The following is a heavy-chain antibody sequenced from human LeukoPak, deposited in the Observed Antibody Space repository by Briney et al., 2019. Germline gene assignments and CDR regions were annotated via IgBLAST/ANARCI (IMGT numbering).Heavy chain of an antibody. J-gene: IGHJ4*02. D-gene: IGHD6-19*01. Sequence: GGSLRLSCVASGFTFSSYAMSWVRQAPGKGLEWVPAISGSGDSTYYADSVKGRFTISRDNSKNTLYLQMISLRAEDTAAYYCAKAASGWRAPFDYWGQGTLVTVSS. CDR2: ISGSGDST. CDR1: GFTFSSYA. CDR3: AKAASGWRAPFDY. V-gene: IGHV3-23*01.